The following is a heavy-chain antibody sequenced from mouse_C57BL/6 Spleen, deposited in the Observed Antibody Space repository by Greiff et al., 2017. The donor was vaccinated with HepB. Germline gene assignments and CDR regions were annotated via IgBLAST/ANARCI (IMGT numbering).Heavy chain of an antibody. Sequence: QVQLQQPGAELVKPGASVKVSCKASGYTFTSYWMHWVKQRPGQGLEWIGRIHPSDSDTNYNQKFKGKATLTVDKSSSTAYMQLSRLTSEDSAVYYCVIYYDSDEYFDVWGTGTTVTVSS. CDR3: VIYYDSDEYFDV. CDR1: GYTFTSYW. J-gene: IGHJ1*03. CDR2: IHPSDSDT. V-gene: IGHV1-74*01. D-gene: IGHD2-4*01.